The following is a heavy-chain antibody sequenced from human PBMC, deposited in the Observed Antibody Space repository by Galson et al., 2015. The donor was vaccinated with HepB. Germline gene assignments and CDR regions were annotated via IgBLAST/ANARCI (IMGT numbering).Heavy chain of an antibody. D-gene: IGHD1-26*01. CDR3: AREGVGGSYLRYYFDY. CDR1: GFTFSSYA. J-gene: IGHJ4*02. CDR2: ISYDGSNK. Sequence: SLRLSCAASGFTFSSYAMHWVRQAPGKGLEWVAVISYDGSNKYYADSVKGRFTISRDNSKNTLYLQMNSLRAEDTAVYYCAREGVGGSYLRYYFDYCGQGTLVTVSS. V-gene: IGHV3-30*04.